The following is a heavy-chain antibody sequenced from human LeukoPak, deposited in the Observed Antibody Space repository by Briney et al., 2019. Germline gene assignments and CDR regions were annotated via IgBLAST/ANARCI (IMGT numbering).Heavy chain of an antibody. Sequence: GGSLRLSCAASGFTFSSYWKSWVRQAPGKGLEWVANIKQDGSEKYYVDSGKGRFTISRDNAKNSLYLQMNSLRAEDTAMYYCTRDWDHYDFDSWGQGVQVTVSS. CDR2: IKQDGSEK. J-gene: IGHJ5*01. D-gene: IGHD3-3*01. V-gene: IGHV3-7*01. CDR3: TRDWDHYDFDS. CDR1: GFTFSSYW.